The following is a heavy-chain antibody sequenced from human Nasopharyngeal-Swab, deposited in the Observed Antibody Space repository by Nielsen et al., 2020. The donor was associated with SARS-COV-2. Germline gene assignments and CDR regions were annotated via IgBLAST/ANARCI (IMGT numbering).Heavy chain of an antibody. Sequence: SETLSLTCTVSGGSISRYYWSWIRQPAGKGLEWIGRIYTSGSTNYNPSLKSRVTMSVDTSKNQFSLKLSSVTAADTAVYYCARDGADFWSGMGFDYWGQGTLVTVSS. CDR1: GGSISRYY. D-gene: IGHD3-3*01. CDR3: ARDGADFWSGMGFDY. CDR2: IYTSGST. J-gene: IGHJ4*02. V-gene: IGHV4-4*07.